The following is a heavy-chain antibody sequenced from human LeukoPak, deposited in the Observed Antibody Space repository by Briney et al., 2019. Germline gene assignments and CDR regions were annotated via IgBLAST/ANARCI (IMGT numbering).Heavy chain of an antibody. CDR1: GGSISSSSYS. J-gene: IGHJ5*02. CDR3: ARGGPLRYFDP. D-gene: IGHD3-9*01. CDR2: IYYSEST. Sequence: PSETLSLTCTVSGGSISSSSYSWGWIRQPPGKGLEWIESIYYSESTYYNPSLKSRVTISVDTSKNQFSLKLSSVTAADTAVYYCARGGPLRYFDPWGQGTLVTVSS. V-gene: IGHV4-39*07.